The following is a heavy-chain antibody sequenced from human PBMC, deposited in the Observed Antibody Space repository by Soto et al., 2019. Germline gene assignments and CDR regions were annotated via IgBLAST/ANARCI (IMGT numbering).Heavy chain of an antibody. Sequence: SETLSLTCAVYGGSFSGYYWSWIRQPPGKGLEWIGEINHSGSTNYNPSLKSRVTISVDTSKNQFSLKLSSVTAADTAVYYCARAHYYYYMDVWGKGTTVTVSS. V-gene: IGHV4-34*01. CDR2: INHSGST. J-gene: IGHJ6*03. CDR1: GGSFSGYY. CDR3: ARAHYYYYMDV.